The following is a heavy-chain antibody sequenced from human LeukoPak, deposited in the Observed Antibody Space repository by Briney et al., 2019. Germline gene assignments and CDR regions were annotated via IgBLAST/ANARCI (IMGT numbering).Heavy chain of an antibody. CDR2: ISSSSSYI. CDR1: GFTFNSYS. CDR3: AREYSSSWDRNFDY. Sequence: PGGSLRLSCAASGFTFNSYSMNWVRQAPGKGLEWVSSISSSSSYIYYADSVKGRFTISRDNAKNSLYLQMNSLRAEDTAVYYCAREYSSSWDRNFDYWGQGTLVTVSS. V-gene: IGHV3-21*01. J-gene: IGHJ4*02. D-gene: IGHD6-13*01.